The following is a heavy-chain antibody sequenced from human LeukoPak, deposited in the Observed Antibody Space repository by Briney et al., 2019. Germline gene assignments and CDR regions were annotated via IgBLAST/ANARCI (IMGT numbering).Heavy chain of an antibody. CDR2: ISYDGSNK. D-gene: IGHD1-26*01. CDR3: ARDRPSGSYSYEYFQH. Sequence: GGSLRLSCAASGLTFSSYAMHWVRQAPGKGLEWVAVISYDGSNKYYADSVKGRFTISRDNSKNTLYLQMNSLRAEDTAVYYCARDRPSGSYSYEYFQHWGQGTLVTVSS. CDR1: GLTFSSYA. J-gene: IGHJ1*01. V-gene: IGHV3-30*01.